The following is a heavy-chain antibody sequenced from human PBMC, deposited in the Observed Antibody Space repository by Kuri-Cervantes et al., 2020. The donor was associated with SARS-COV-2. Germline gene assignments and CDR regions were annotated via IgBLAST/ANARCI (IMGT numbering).Heavy chain of an antibody. J-gene: IGHJ4*02. D-gene: IGHD2-21*01. CDR2: ISVSGGST. V-gene: IGHV3-23*01. CDR1: EFTFSSYV. CDR3: AKALSGCAGDCPTR. Sequence: GESLKISCAASEFTFSSYVMTWVRQAPGKGLEWVSSISVSGGSTYYANSVKGRFTISRDNSKNTLYLQMNSLRAGDTAVYYCAKALSGCAGDCPTRWGQGTLVTVSS.